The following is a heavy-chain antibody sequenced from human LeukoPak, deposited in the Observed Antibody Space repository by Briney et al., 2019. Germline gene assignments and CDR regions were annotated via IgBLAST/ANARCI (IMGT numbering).Heavy chain of an antibody. J-gene: IGHJ4*02. Sequence: GASVKVSCKASGYTFTSYGISWVRQAPGQGLEWMGGIIPIFGTANYAQKFQGRVTITADESTSTAYMELSSLRSEDTAVYYCARATREYDSSGYYDYWGQGTLVTVSS. D-gene: IGHD3-22*01. CDR2: IIPIFGTA. V-gene: IGHV1-69*13. CDR1: GYTFTSYG. CDR3: ARATREYDSSGYYDY.